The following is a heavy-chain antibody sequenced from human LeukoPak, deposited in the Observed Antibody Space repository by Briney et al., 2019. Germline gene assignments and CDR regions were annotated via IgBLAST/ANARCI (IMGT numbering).Heavy chain of an antibody. CDR1: GFTLSSYA. CDR2: ISYDGSNK. Sequence: GGSLRLSCAASGFTLSSYAMHWVRQAPGEGLEWVAVISYDGSNKYYADSVKGRFTISRDNSKNTLYLQMNSLRAEDTAVYYCARDHTSDNCSGGSCYKDYWGQGTLVTVSS. CDR3: ARDHTSDNCSGGSCYKDY. J-gene: IGHJ4*02. V-gene: IGHV3-30-3*01. D-gene: IGHD2-15*01.